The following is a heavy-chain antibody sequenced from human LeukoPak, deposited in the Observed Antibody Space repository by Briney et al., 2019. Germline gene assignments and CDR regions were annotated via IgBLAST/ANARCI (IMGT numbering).Heavy chain of an antibody. D-gene: IGHD6-19*01. CDR3: ARGGYSSGWGAFDI. CDR1: GYTFTGYY. V-gene: IGHV1-2*06. Sequence: GASVKVSCKASGYTFTGYYMHWVRQAPGQGLEWMGRINPNSGGTNYAQKFQGRVTMTRDTSISTAYMELSRLRFDDTAVYYCARGGYSSGWGAFDIWGQGTMVTVSS. J-gene: IGHJ3*02. CDR2: INPNSGGT.